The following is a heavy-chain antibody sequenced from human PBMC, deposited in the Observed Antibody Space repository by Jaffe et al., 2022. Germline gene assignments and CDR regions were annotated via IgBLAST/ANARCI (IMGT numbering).Heavy chain of an antibody. CDR3: AKEGSSRNVGNYYYYMDV. D-gene: IGHD6-13*01. CDR2: ISWNSGSI. J-gene: IGHJ6*03. V-gene: IGHV3-9*01. Sequence: EVQLVESGGGLVQPGRSLRLSCAASGFTFDDYAMHWVRQAPGKGLEWVSGISWNSGSIGYADSVKGRFTISRDNAKNSLYLQMNSLRAEDTALYYCAKEGSSRNVGNYYYYMDVWGKGTTVTVSS. CDR1: GFTFDDYA.